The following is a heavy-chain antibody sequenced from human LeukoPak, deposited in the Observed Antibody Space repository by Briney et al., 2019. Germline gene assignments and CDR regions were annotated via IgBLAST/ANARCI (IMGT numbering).Heavy chain of an antibody. D-gene: IGHD6-13*01. CDR2: IYYTGNT. V-gene: IGHV4-39*07. CDR1: GGSISSSSYY. CDR3: ASHSSSWYGGLDY. J-gene: IGHJ4*02. Sequence: PSETLSLTCTVSGGSISSSSYYWGWIRQPPGKGLEWIGSIYYTGNTYYNPSLKSRVTISVDTSKNQFSLKLSSVTAADTAVYYCASHSSSWYGGLDYWGQGTLVTVSS.